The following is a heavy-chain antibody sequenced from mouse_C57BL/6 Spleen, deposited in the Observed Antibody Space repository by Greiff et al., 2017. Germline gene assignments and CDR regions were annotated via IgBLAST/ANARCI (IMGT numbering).Heavy chain of an antibody. J-gene: IGHJ2*01. CDR1: GYTFTNYW. D-gene: IGHD4-1*01. CDR3: ASRGAGTGYFDY. Sequence: QVQLQQSGAELVRPGTSVKMSCKASGYTFTNYWIGWAKQRPGHGLEWIGDIYPGGGYTNYNEKVKGKATLTADKSSCTAYMQFSSLTSEDSAIYYWASRGAGTGYFDYWGQGTTLTVSS. V-gene: IGHV1-63*01. CDR2: IYPGGGYT.